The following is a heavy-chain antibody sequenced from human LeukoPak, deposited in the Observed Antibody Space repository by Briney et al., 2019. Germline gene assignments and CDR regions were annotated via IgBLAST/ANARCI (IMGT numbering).Heavy chain of an antibody. D-gene: IGHD4-11*01. CDR3: AREGYSNYNGAFDI. J-gene: IGHJ3*02. CDR2: ISYDGDNK. Sequence: GGAPRLSCAAPGFTLSSYAMHWVRPAPGKGLGWVGVISYDGDNKYYADSVQGRFTISRDNSKNTLYLQMNSLRAEDTAVYYCAREGYSNYNGAFDIWGQGTMVTVSP. CDR1: GFTLSSYA. V-gene: IGHV3-30-3*01.